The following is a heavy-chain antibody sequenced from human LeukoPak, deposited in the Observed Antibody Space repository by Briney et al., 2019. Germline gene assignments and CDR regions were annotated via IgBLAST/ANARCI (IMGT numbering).Heavy chain of an antibody. CDR3: ARAVVKIQDYFDY. CDR2: IYYSGST. CDR1: GGSISSSSYY. Sequence: KPSETLSLTCTVSGGSISSSSYYWGWIRQPPGKGLEWIGNIYYSGSTYYNPSLKSRVTISVDTSKNQFSLKLSSVTAADTAVYYCARAVVKIQDYFDYWGQGTLVTVSS. J-gene: IGHJ4*02. V-gene: IGHV4-39*07. D-gene: IGHD4-23*01.